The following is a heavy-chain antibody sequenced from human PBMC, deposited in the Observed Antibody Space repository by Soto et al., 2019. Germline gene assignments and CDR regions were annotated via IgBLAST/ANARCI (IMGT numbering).Heavy chain of an antibody. V-gene: IGHV4-59*01. D-gene: IGHD3-16*02. J-gene: IGHJ4*02. CDR2: IYYSGST. Sequence: QVQLQESGPGLVKPSETLSLTCTVSGGSISSYYWSWIRQPPGKGLEWIGYIYYSGSTNYNPSRRSRVTISVDTSKNQFSLKLSSVTAADTAVYYCARHGAGYDYVWGSYRAFDYWGQGTLVTVSS. CDR1: GGSISSYY. CDR3: ARHGAGYDYVWGSYRAFDY.